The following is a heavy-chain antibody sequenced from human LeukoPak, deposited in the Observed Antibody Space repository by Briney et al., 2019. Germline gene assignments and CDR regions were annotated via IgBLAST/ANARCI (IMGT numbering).Heavy chain of an antibody. CDR2: IYYSETT. CDR1: GVSISSHY. CDR3: ARGTEFYDSSGHYYWGYFDS. J-gene: IGHJ4*02. Sequence: NASETLSLTCTVSGVSISSHYWSWFRQTPGERPEWIAFIYYSETTNYNPSLKGRVTISVDSSKNQFSLKLSSVTAADTAIYYCARGTEFYDSSGHYYWGYFDSWGQGTLVPVSS. V-gene: IGHV4-59*11. D-gene: IGHD3-22*01.